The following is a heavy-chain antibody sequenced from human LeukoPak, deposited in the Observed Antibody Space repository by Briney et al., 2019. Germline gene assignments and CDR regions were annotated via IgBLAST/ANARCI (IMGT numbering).Heavy chain of an antibody. CDR3: TKDSVAMVTTSDY. D-gene: IGHD5-18*01. CDR1: GFTFHDYA. Sequence: GGSLRLSCAASGFTFHDYAMHWVRQAPGKGLELVSGISWNRGIIGYADSVKGRFTTSRDNAKNSLYLQMNSLRPEDTALYYCTKDSVAMVTTSDYWGQGTLVTVSS. CDR2: ISWNRGII. J-gene: IGHJ4*02. V-gene: IGHV3-9*01.